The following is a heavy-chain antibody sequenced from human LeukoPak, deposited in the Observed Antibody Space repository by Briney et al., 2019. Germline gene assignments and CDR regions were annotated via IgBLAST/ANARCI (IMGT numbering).Heavy chain of an antibody. V-gene: IGHV4-61*02. J-gene: IGHJ4*02. D-gene: IGHD1-1*01. CDR3: ASGTPLDY. CDR2: IYTSGST. CDR1: GGSISSGSYY. Sequence: SETLSLTRTVSGGSISSGSYYWSWIRQPAGKGLEWIVRIYTSGSTNYNPSRKSRFTITEKKTKNQFTRKLSSVTAADTAVYYCASGTPLDYWGQGTLVTVSS.